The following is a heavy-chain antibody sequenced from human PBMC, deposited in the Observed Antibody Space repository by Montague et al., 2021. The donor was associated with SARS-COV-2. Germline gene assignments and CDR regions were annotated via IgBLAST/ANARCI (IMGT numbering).Heavy chain of an antibody. D-gene: IGHD4-11*01. CDR1: GFTFSSYF. J-gene: IGHJ4*02. CDR2: ISTSSSYI. Sequence: SLRLSCAASGFTFSSYFMNWVRQAPGKGLEWVSSISTSSSYIYYADSVKGRFTISRDNAKNSLYLQMNSLRAEDTAVYYCARDAYSNYGEGSYFDYWGQGTLVTVSS. CDR3: ARDAYSNYGEGSYFDY. V-gene: IGHV3-21*01.